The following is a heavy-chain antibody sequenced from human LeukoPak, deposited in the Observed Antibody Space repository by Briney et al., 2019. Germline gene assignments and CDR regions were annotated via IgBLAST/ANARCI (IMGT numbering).Heavy chain of an antibody. D-gene: IGHD3-22*01. CDR2: IIPISGTA. Sequence: ASVKVSCKASGGTFSSYAISWVRQAPGQGPEWIGGIIPISGTAKYAQKLQGRVTISADMSTGTAYMELSSLSSEDTAVYYCARDGHRRYYYDSSGYYRGDYWGQGTLVTVSS. J-gene: IGHJ4*02. CDR1: GGTFSSYA. CDR3: ARDGHRRYYYDSSGYYRGDY. V-gene: IGHV1-69*06.